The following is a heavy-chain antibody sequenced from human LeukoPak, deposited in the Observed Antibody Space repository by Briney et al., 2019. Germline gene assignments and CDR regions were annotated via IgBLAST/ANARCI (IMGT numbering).Heavy chain of an antibody. Sequence: QPGGSLRLSCAASGFTFSSYEMNWVRQAPGKGLEWVSYISSSGSTIYYADSVKGRFTISRDNAKNSLYLQMKSLRAEDTAVYYCAGFWSGYYHYWGQGTLVTVSS. V-gene: IGHV3-48*03. J-gene: IGHJ4*02. CDR3: AGFWSGYYHY. D-gene: IGHD3-3*01. CDR1: GFTFSSYE. CDR2: ISSSGSTI.